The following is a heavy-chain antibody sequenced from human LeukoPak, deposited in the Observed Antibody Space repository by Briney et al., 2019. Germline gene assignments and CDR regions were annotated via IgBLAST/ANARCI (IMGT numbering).Heavy chain of an antibody. CDR2: IDSGGDTI. Sequence: GGSLRLSCAASGFAFSSFEMNWVRQAPGKGREWVLYIDSGGDTIHYADSVKGRFTISRDNAKNSLFLQMSSLRVEDMSVYYCARGVGLANYYYYMDVWGRGTTVTISS. D-gene: IGHD2-15*01. CDR1: GFAFSSFE. V-gene: IGHV3-48*03. J-gene: IGHJ6*03. CDR3: ARGVGLANYYYYMDV.